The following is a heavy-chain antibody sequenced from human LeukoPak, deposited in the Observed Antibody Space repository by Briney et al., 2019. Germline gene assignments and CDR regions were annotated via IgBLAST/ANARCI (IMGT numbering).Heavy chain of an antibody. J-gene: IGHJ4*02. D-gene: IGHD3-10*01. Sequence: ASVKVSCKASGYTFTSYSINWVRQAPGQGLEWMGWISAYNGNTNYAQKLQDRVTMTTDTSTSTAYMEVRSLRSDDTAVYYCGRNSLIATPYYFDYWGQGTLVTVSS. CDR2: ISAYNGNT. V-gene: IGHV1-18*01. CDR1: GYTFTSYS. CDR3: GRNSLIATPYYFDY.